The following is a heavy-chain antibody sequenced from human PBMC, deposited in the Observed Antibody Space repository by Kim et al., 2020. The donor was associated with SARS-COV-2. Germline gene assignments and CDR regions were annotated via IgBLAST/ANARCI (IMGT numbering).Heavy chain of an antibody. V-gene: IGHV3-13*01. J-gene: IGHJ5*02. D-gene: IGHD3-3*01. CDR3: ASGRWYYDFWGGYKGGEYWFGP. CDR1: GFTFSSYD. CDR2: IGTAGDT. Sequence: GGSLRLSCAASGFTFSSYDMHWVRQATGKGLEWVSAIGTAGDTYYPGSVKGRFTISRENAKNSLYLQMNSLRAGDTAVYYCASGRWYYDFWGGYKGGEYWFGPWGQGTLVTVSS.